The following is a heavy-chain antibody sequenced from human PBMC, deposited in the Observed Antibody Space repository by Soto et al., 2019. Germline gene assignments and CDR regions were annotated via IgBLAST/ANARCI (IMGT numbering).Heavy chain of an antibody. V-gene: IGHV1-69*01. CDR2: IIPMFGTR. D-gene: IGHD6-13*01. J-gene: IGHJ4*02. CDR1: GGAFSNYP. Sequence: QVQLVQSGAEVKRPGSSVKVSCKTSGGAFSNYPISWVRQAPGQGLEWMGEIIPMFGTRNYAQKFQGRLRSSADESTSTAYMELSSLRSEDTAVYYCARPVLAAATKGYVFWGQGTLVTVSS. CDR3: ARPVLAAATKGYVF.